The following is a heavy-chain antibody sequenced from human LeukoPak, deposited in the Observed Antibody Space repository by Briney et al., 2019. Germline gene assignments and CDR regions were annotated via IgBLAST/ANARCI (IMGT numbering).Heavy chain of an antibody. V-gene: IGHV6-1*01. J-gene: IGHJ2*01. D-gene: IGHD3-10*01. CDR3: ARARGYFDL. CDR1: GDSVSSNSAA. Sequence: SQTLSLTCAISGDSVSSNSAAWSWIRQSPSRGLEWLGRTYYRSKWNNNYAISVKSRITINPDASKNQYSLQLNSVTPEDTGVYYCARARGYFDLWGRGALVTVSS. CDR2: TYYRSKWNN.